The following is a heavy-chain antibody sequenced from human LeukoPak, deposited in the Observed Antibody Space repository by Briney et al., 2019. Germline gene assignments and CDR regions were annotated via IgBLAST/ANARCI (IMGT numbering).Heavy chain of an antibody. CDR2: INHSGST. V-gene: IGHV4-34*01. CDR3: ARLSVDY. CDR1: GVSFSGYY. J-gene: IGHJ4*02. Sequence: SETLSVTCAVYGVSFSGYYWSWIRQPPGKGLEWIGEINHSGSTNYNPSLKSRVTISVDTSKNQFSLKLSSVTAADTAVYYCARLSVDYWGQGTLVTVSS. D-gene: IGHD1-26*01.